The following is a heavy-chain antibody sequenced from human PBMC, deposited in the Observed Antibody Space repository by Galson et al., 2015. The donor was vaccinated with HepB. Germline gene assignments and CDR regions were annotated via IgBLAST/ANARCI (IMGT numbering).Heavy chain of an antibody. CDR3: AREQWPARGVPHFDY. D-gene: IGHD6-19*01. Sequence: CAISGDSVSSNSAAWNWIRQSPSRGLEWLGRTYYRSKWYNDYAVSVKSRITINPDTSKNQFSLRLNSVTPEDTAVYYCAREQWPARGVPHFDYWGQGTLVTVSS. CDR1: GDSVSSNSAA. CDR2: TYYRSKWYN. J-gene: IGHJ4*02. V-gene: IGHV6-1*01.